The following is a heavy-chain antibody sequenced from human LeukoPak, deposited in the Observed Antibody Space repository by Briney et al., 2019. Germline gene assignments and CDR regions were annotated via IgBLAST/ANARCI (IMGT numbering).Heavy chain of an antibody. CDR2: ISGNGANT. Sequence: GGSLRLSCAASGVTFSSYAMSWVRQAPRKGLEWVSGISGNGANTYYADSVKGRFSISRDNSKNTLYLQMNSLRAEDTAVYYCANTFNFDYWGQGTLVTVSS. CDR1: GVTFSSYA. J-gene: IGHJ4*02. V-gene: IGHV3-23*01. CDR3: ANTFNFDY.